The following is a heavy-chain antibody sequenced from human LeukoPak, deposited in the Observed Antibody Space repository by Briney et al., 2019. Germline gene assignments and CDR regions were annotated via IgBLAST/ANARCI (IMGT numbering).Heavy chain of an antibody. Sequence: GESLRLSCAASGFTFSDYYMSWIRQAPGKGLEWVSYISSSGSTIYYADSVKGRFTISRDNAKNSLYLQMNSLRAEDTAVYYCATGGVVGALPYPPEFDYWGQGTLVTVS. V-gene: IGHV3-11*01. J-gene: IGHJ4*02. CDR2: ISSSGSTI. D-gene: IGHD1-26*01. CDR3: ATGGVVGALPYPPEFDY. CDR1: GFTFSDYY.